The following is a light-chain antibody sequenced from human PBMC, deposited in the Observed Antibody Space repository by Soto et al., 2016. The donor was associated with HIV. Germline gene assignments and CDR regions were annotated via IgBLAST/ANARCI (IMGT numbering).Light chain of an antibody. V-gene: IGKV1-16*01. J-gene: IGKJ4*01. CDR1: QAIHNW. CDR2: AAS. CDR3: QQYKTYPLT. Sequence: DIQMTQSPSSVSASVGDRVTITCRTSQAIHNWLAWYQQKPGKAPELLIFAASTLQSGAPSRFSGSGSGTNFTLTISSLQPEDLATYFCQQYKTYPLTFGGGPRCRSN.